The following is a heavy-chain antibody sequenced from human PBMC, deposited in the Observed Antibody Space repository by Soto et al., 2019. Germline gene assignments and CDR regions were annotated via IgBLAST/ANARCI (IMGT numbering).Heavy chain of an antibody. Sequence: GGSLRLSCAASGFTFSSYWMSWVRQAPGKGLEWVADIKQDGSNKYYADSVKGRFTISRDNSKNTLYLQMNSLRAEDTAVYYCARPYYDSSGYSPWYFDYWGQGTLVTAPQ. J-gene: IGHJ4*02. D-gene: IGHD3-22*01. CDR2: IKQDGSNK. CDR3: ARPYYDSSGYSPWYFDY. V-gene: IGHV3-7*01. CDR1: GFTFSSYW.